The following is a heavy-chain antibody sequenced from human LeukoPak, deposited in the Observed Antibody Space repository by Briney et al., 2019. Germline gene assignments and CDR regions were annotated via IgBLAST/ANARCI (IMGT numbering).Heavy chain of an antibody. Sequence: GGSLRLSCTASGFTFSNYWMSWVRQAPGKGLEWVANIKQDGSEKYYVDSVKGRFTISRDNAKNSLYLQMNSLRAEDTAVYYCAKDYDILTAGAFDIWGQGTMVTVSS. V-gene: IGHV3-7*03. CDR2: IKQDGSEK. CDR1: GFTFSNYW. J-gene: IGHJ3*02. CDR3: AKDYDILTAGAFDI. D-gene: IGHD3-9*01.